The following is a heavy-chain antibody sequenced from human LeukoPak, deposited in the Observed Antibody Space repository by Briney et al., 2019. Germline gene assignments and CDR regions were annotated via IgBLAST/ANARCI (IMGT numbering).Heavy chain of an antibody. D-gene: IGHD6-19*01. Sequence: GGSLRLSCAASGFTFSSYAMHWVRQAPGKGLEWVSVIYSGGSTYYADSVKGRFTTSRDNSKNTLYLQMNSLRAEDTAVYYCAREDSSGWYRGHFDYWGQGTLVTVSS. CDR3: AREDSSGWYRGHFDY. CDR2: IYSGGST. V-gene: IGHV3-66*01. J-gene: IGHJ4*02. CDR1: GFTFSSYA.